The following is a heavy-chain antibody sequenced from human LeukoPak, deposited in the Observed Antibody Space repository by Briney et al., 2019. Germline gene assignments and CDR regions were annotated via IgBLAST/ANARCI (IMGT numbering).Heavy chain of an antibody. Sequence: ASVKVSCTASGYTFTSYAMNWVRQAPGQGLEWMGWINTNTGNPTYAQGFTGRFVFSLDTSVSTAYLQISSLKAEDTAVYYCARVPNIVVVTAIHFDYWGQGTLVTVSS. D-gene: IGHD2-21*02. CDR1: GYTFTSYA. J-gene: IGHJ4*02. CDR2: INTNTGNP. CDR3: ARVPNIVVVTAIHFDY. V-gene: IGHV7-4-1*02.